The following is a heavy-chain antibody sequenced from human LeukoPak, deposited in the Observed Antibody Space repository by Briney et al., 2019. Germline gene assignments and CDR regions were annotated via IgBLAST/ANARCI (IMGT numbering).Heavy chain of an antibody. CDR3: ARDLGDDYYYGMDV. CDR1: GYTFTSYV. V-gene: IGHV7-4-1*02. Sequence: ASVKVSCKASGYTFTSYVMNWVRQAPGQGLEWMGWINTNTGNPTYAQGFTGRFVFSLDTSVSTAYLQISSLKAEDTAVYYCARDLGDDYYYGMDVWGQGTTVTVSS. J-gene: IGHJ6*02. D-gene: IGHD3-10*01. CDR2: INTNTGNP.